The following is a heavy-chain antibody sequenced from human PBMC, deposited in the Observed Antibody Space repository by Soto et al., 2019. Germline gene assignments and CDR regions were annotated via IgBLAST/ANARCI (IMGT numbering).Heavy chain of an antibody. Sequence: GGSLRLSCAASGFTFSTYAMSWVRQAPGKGLEWVGRIKSKTDGGTTDYAAPVKGRFTISRDDSKNTLYLQMNSLKTEDTAVYYCLPYCSSTSCYVPRWRAASFWGQGTLVTVSS. J-gene: IGHJ4*02. D-gene: IGHD2-2*01. CDR1: GFTFSTYA. CDR3: LPYCSSTSCYVPRWRAASF. CDR2: IKSKTDGGTT. V-gene: IGHV3-15*01.